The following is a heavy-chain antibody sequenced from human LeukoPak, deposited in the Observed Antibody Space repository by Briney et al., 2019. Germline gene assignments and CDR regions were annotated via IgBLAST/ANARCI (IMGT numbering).Heavy chain of an antibody. J-gene: IGHJ5*02. Sequence: GASVKVSCKVSGYTLTELSMHRVRQAPGKGLEWMGGFDPEDGETIYAQKFQGRVTMTEDTSTDTAYMELSSLRSEDTAVYYCATDKVAWSGYQNWFDPWGQGTLVTVSS. CDR3: ATDKVAWSGYQNWFDP. V-gene: IGHV1-24*01. CDR2: FDPEDGET. D-gene: IGHD3-3*01. CDR1: GYTLTELS.